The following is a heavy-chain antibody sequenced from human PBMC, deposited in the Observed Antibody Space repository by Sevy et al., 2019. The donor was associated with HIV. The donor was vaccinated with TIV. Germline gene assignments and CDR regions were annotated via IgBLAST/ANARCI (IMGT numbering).Heavy chain of an antibody. CDR2: ISGSGGST. J-gene: IGHJ5*02. CDR3: AKDAEPLLWIGELYFSA. V-gene: IGHV3-23*01. D-gene: IGHD3-10*01. CDR1: GFTFSSYA. Sequence: RGSLRLSCAASGFTFSSYAMSWVRQAPGKGLEWVSAISGSGGSTYYADSVKGRFTNSRDNSKNTLYLQMNSLRAEDMALYYCAKDAEPLLWIGELYFSAWGQGTLVPVSS.